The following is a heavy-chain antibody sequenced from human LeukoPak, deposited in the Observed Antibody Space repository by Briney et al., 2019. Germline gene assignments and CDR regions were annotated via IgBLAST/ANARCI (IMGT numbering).Heavy chain of an antibody. Sequence: GGSLRLSCAASGFTLSDYYMSWIRQAPGKGLEGVSYISSSGSYTNYADSVKGRFTVSRASAKNSLYLQMNSLRVDDTAVYYCARGVAAAADLDYWGQGTLVTVSS. CDR3: ARGVAAAADLDY. D-gene: IGHD6-13*01. J-gene: IGHJ4*02. CDR1: GFTLSDYY. CDR2: ISSSGSYT. V-gene: IGHV3-11*06.